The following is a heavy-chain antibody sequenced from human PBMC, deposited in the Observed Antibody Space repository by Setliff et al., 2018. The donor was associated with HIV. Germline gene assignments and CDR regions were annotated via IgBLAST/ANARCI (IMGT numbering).Heavy chain of an antibody. CDR3: ARAPTLFGVEYYYYFGMDV. CDR1: GYMFTDYY. J-gene: IGHJ6*02. D-gene: IGHD3-3*01. V-gene: IGHV1-2*02. CDR2: INPHSGDT. Sequence: ASVKVSCKASGYMFTDYYIHWVRQAPGQGLEWMGWINPHSGDTNYAQKFQDRVTMTRDTSVNIAYMQLSRLRSDDTAVYYCARAPTLFGVEYYYYFGMDVWGQGTTVTVSS.